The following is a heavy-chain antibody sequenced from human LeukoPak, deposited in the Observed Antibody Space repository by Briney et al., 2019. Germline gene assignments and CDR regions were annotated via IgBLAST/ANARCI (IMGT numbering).Heavy chain of an antibody. Sequence: GGSLRLSCAASGFTFSSYGMHWVRQAPGKGLEWVAVISYDGSNKYYADSVKGRFTISRDNSKNTLYLQMDTLKTEDTAVYYCARDSYGMDVWGQGTTVTVSS. CDR1: GFTFSSYG. CDR2: ISYDGSNK. V-gene: IGHV3-30*03. CDR3: ARDSYGMDV. J-gene: IGHJ6*02.